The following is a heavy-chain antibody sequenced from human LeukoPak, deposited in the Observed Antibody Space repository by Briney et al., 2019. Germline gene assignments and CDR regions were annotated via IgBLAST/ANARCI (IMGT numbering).Heavy chain of an antibody. J-gene: IGHJ3*02. V-gene: IGHV1-18*01. CDR1: GYTFTTYG. Sequence: ASVKVSCKASGYTFTTYGITWVRQAPGQGLEWMGWISAYNGNTNYAQKLQDRVTMTTDTSTSTAYMELRSLRSDDTGVYYCARPRGGLRLGELVRSDNAFDIWGQGTVVTVSS. CDR3: ARPRGGLRLGELVRSDNAFDI. CDR2: ISAYNGNT. D-gene: IGHD3-16*01.